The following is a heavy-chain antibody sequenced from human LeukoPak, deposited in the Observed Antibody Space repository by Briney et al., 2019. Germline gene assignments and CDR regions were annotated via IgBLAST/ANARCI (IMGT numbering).Heavy chain of an antibody. CDR3: ASHRGLLWFGDLTGFDY. J-gene: IGHJ4*02. CDR1: SGSISSSSHY. CDR2: IFHDGST. V-gene: IGHV4-39*01. D-gene: IGHD3-10*01. Sequence: NPSETLSLTCTVSSGSISSSSHYWAWIRQHAGTGLEWIATIFHDGSTYYNPFLKSRVTISVDTSTNQFSLNVASVTSADTAVYYCASHRGLLWFGDLTGFDYWGQGALARVSS.